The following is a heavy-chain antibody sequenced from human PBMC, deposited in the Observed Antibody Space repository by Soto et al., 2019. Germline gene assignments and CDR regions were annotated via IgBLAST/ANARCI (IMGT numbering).Heavy chain of an antibody. CDR2: IIPIFGTA. Sequence: SVKVSCKASGGTFSSYAISWVRQAPGQGLEWMGGIIPIFGTANYAQKFQGRVTITADESTSTAYMELSSLRSEDTAVYYCARGDIAAAGYYYYGMDVWGQGTTVTVSS. CDR3: ARGDIAAAGYYYYGMDV. V-gene: IGHV1-69*13. CDR1: GGTFSSYA. D-gene: IGHD6-13*01. J-gene: IGHJ6*02.